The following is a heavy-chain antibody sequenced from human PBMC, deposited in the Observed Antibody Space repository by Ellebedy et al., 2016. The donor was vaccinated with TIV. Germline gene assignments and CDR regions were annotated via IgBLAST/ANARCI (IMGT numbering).Heavy chain of an antibody. J-gene: IGHJ3*02. Sequence: GGSLRLSCAASRFSFRSYWMTWVRQPPGKGLEWVANINQDGSDKYYVDSVRGRFTISRDNAKNSLFLQMNSLRAEDTAVYYCATDGSYGDHLFPQHAFTTWGQGTMVSVSS. D-gene: IGHD4-17*01. CDR2: INQDGSDK. CDR3: ATDGSYGDHLFPQHAFTT. CDR1: RFSFRSYW. V-gene: IGHV3-7*01.